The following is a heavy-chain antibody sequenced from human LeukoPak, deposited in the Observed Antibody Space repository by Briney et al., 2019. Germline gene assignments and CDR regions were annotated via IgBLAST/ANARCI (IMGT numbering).Heavy chain of an antibody. Sequence: KPSETLTLTCTVSGGSISSYYWIWIRRPPGKGLEGLGYFYYSWCANYSPSLTRRVPLSVDTSKNNFSLKLRSATAADSPMYHCARVQVHYGSSTSCAETYWFDPWGQGTLVTVSS. CDR3: ARVQVHYGSSTSCAETYWFDP. V-gene: IGHV4-59*13. CDR2: FYYSWCA. CDR1: GGSISSYY. J-gene: IGHJ5*02. D-gene: IGHD2-2*01.